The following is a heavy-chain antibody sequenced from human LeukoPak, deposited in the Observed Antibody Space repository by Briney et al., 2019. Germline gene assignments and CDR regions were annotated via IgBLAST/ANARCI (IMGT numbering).Heavy chain of an antibody. CDR1: GFTFRSYW. J-gene: IGHJ5*02. Sequence: PGGSLRLSCAASGFTFRSYWMSWVRQAPGKGLEWVANMKLDGSEEHYVDSVKGRFTISSDNAKNSLYLQMNSLRVDDTAVYYCARWARYCSRGSCYSWFDPWGQGTLVTVSS. D-gene: IGHD2-15*01. V-gene: IGHV3-7*01. CDR3: ARWARYCSRGSCYSWFDP. CDR2: MKLDGSEE.